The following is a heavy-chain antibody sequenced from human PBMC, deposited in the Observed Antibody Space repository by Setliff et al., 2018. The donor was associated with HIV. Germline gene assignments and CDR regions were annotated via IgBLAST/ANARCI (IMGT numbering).Heavy chain of an antibody. CDR3: ARRSLNSTPDAFGI. CDR1: GGSISGYY. J-gene: IGHJ3*02. V-gene: IGHV4-39*01. CDR2: IYYTGST. Sequence: PSETLSLTCTVSGGSISGYYWGWIRQPPGKGLEWIGSIYYTGSTFSNPSLKSRVTISGDTTRSQSSLKLDSVTAADTALYYCARRSLNSTPDAFGIWGQGTMVTVSS. D-gene: IGHD1-26*01.